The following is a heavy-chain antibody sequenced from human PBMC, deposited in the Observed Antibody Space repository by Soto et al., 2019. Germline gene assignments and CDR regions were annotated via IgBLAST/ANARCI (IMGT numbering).Heavy chain of an antibody. D-gene: IGHD2-21*02. Sequence: ASVKVSCKASGYTFTSVGSSWVRQAPGQGLEWMGWITTDKGKTNYAQKFQGRVTMTSDTSTSTVHMELGSLTSEDTAVYYCARGGGIAVVTAPHDHWGQGTLVTVSS. V-gene: IGHV1-18*01. CDR2: ITTDKGKT. J-gene: IGHJ4*02. CDR1: GYTFTSVG. CDR3: ARGGGIAVVTAPHDH.